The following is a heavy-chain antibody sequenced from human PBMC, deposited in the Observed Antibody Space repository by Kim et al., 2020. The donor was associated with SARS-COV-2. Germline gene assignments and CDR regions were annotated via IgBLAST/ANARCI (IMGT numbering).Heavy chain of an antibody. V-gene: IGHV4-34*01. CDR3: ARAGRQWLVGAIFYYFDY. CDR2: INHSGST. Sequence: SETLSLTCAVYGGSFSGYYWSWIRQPPGKGLEWIGEINHSGSTNYNPSLKSRVTISVDTSKNQFSLKLSSVTAADTAVYYCARAGRQWLVGAIFYYFDYWGQGTLVTVSS. J-gene: IGHJ4*02. D-gene: IGHD6-19*01. CDR1: GGSFSGYY.